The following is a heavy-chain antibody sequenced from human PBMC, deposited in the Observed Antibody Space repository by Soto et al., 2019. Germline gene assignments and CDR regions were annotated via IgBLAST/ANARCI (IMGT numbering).Heavy chain of an antibody. CDR2: ISSSSSTI. V-gene: IGHV3-48*02. CDR3: ASGGTTPNWFDP. J-gene: IGHJ5*02. Sequence: LRLSCAASGFTFSSYSMNWVRQAPGKGLEWVSYISSSSSTIYCADSVKGRFTISRDNAKNSLYLQMNSLRDEDTAVYYCASGGTTPNWFDPWGQGTLVTVSS. CDR1: GFTFSSYS. D-gene: IGHD1-7*01.